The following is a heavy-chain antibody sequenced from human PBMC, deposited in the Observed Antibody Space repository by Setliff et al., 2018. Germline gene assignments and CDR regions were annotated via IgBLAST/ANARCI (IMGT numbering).Heavy chain of an antibody. V-gene: IGHV1-18*04. Sequence: GASVKVFCKASGYTFIGYYMHWVRQAPGHGLEWMGWISAYNGNTNYAQKLQGRVTMTTDTSTSTAYMELRSLRSDDTAVYYCARDEWELVGLESAFDIWGQGTMVTVSS. CDR3: ARDEWELVGLESAFDI. CDR1: GYTFIGYY. CDR2: ISAYNGNT. J-gene: IGHJ3*02. D-gene: IGHD1-26*01.